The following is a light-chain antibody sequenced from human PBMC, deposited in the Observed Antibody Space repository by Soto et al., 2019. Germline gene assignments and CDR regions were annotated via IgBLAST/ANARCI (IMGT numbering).Light chain of an antibody. Sequence: DIQMTQSPSSLSASVGDRVTITCRASKGISNYLAWYQQKPGKVPKLLMYAASTLQSGVPSRFSGSGSGTDFTLPIASLQPQAVATYYCQKYNTAPLTFGGGTKV. V-gene: IGKV1-27*01. CDR1: KGISNY. CDR2: AAS. CDR3: QKYNTAPLT. J-gene: IGKJ4*01.